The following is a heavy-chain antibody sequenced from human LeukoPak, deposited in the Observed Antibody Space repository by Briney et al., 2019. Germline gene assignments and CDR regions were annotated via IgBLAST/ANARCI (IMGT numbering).Heavy chain of an antibody. CDR1: GGSISSYY. CDR2: IYTSGST. J-gene: IGHJ4*02. V-gene: IGHV4-4*07. Sequence: SETLSLTCTVCGGSISSYYWSWIRQPAGKGLEWIGRIYTSGSTNYNPSLKSRVTMSVDTSKNQFSLKLSSVTAADTAVYYCARSYYYDSSGYTDDYWGQGTLVTVSS. CDR3: ARSYYYDSSGYTDDY. D-gene: IGHD3-22*01.